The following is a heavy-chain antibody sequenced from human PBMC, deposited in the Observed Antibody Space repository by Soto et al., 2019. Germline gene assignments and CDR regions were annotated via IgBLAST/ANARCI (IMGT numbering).Heavy chain of an antibody. CDR3: AKGRDYYDSSGYFDY. CDR1: GFTFDDYA. Sequence: SLRLSCAASGFTFDDYAMHWVRQAPGKGLEWVSGISWNSGSIGYADSVKGRFTISRDNAKNSLYLQMNSLRAEDTALYYCAKGRDYYDSSGYFDYWGQGTLVTVSS. D-gene: IGHD3-22*01. CDR2: ISWNSGSI. V-gene: IGHV3-9*01. J-gene: IGHJ4*02.